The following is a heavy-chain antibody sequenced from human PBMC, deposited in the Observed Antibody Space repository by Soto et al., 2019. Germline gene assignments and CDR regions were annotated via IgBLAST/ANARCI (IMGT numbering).Heavy chain of an antibody. J-gene: IGHJ3*02. D-gene: IGHD2-21*02. CDR3: AKMGDLWDNAFDI. V-gene: IGHV3-23*01. CDR1: RFTFSSYA. Sequence: EVQLLESGGGLVQPGGSLRLSCAASRFTFSSYAMSWVRQAPGKGLEWVSAISGSGGSTYYADSVKGRFTISRDNSKNTLYLQMNSLRAEDTAVYYCAKMGDLWDNAFDIWGQGTMVTVSS. CDR2: ISGSGGST.